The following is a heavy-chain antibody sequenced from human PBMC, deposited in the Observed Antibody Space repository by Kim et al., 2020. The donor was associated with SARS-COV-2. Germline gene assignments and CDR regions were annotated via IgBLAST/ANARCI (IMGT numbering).Heavy chain of an antibody. V-gene: IGHV3-30*18. CDR2: ISYDGSNK. J-gene: IGHJ6*02. Sequence: GGSLRLSCAASGFTFSSYGMHWVRQAPGKGLEWVAVISYDGSNKYYADSVKGRFTISRDNSKNTLYLQMNSLRAEDTAVYYCAKDAHGDYYYGMDVWGQGTTVTVSS. CDR3: AKDAHGDYYYGMDV. D-gene: IGHD3-10*01. CDR1: GFTFSSYG.